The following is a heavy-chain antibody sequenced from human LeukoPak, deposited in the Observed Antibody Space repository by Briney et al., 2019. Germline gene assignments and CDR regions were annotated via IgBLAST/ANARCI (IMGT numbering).Heavy chain of an antibody. Sequence: GASVKVPCTASGGTFSSYAISWVRQAPGQGLEWMGGIIPIFGTANYAQKFQGRVTITADESTSTAYMELSSLRSEDTAVYYCASPGIAAAGWVFDYWGQGTLVTVSS. CDR2: IIPIFGTA. V-gene: IGHV1-69*13. J-gene: IGHJ4*02. D-gene: IGHD6-13*01. CDR1: GGTFSSYA. CDR3: ASPGIAAAGWVFDY.